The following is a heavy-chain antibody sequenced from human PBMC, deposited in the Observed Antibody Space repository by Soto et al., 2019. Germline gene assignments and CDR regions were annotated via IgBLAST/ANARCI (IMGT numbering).Heavy chain of an antibody. CDR1: GYTFTSYG. Sequence: QVQLVQSGAEVKKPGASVKVSCKASGYTFTSYGISWVRQAPGQGLEWMGWISAYNGNTNYAQKLQGRVTMTTDTSASTAYMERRCLRSDDTAAYYWAGGHGDYFRSWFDPWGQGTLVTVSS. CDR2: ISAYNGNT. D-gene: IGHD4-17*01. V-gene: IGHV1-18*01. J-gene: IGHJ5*02. CDR3: AGGHGDYFRSWFDP.